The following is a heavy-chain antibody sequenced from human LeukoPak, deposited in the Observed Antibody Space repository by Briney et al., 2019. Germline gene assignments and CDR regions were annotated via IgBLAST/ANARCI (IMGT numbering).Heavy chain of an antibody. CDR3: ARVMVGYYDSSGYYYFDY. Sequence: SETLSLTCTVSGGSISSGSYYWSWIRQPAGKGLEWIGRIHTSGSTNYNPSLKSRVTISVDTSKNQFSLKLSSVTAADTAVYYCARVMVGYYDSSGYYYFDYWGQGTLVTVSS. V-gene: IGHV4-61*02. CDR2: IHTSGST. D-gene: IGHD3-22*01. J-gene: IGHJ4*02. CDR1: GGSISSGSYY.